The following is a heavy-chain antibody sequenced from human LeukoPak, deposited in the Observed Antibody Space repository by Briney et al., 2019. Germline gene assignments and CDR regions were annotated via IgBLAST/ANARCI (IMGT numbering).Heavy chain of an antibody. D-gene: IGHD3-22*01. J-gene: IGHJ4*02. CDR1: GYTFTGYY. CDR2: INPNSGGT. CDR3: ARDLATYYYDSSGYYFDY. V-gene: IGHV1-2*02. Sequence: ASVKVSCKASGYTFTGYYMHWVRQAPGQGLEWMGWINPNSGGTNYAQKFQGRVTMTTDTSTSTAYMELRSLRSDDTAVYYCARDLATYYYDSSGYYFDYWGQGTLVTVSS.